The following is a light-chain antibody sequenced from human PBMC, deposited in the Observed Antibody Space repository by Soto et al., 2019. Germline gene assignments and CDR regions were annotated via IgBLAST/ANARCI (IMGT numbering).Light chain of an antibody. V-gene: IGKV3-15*01. Sequence: ERVMTQSPVTLSVSPGESVTLSCRASQSVGTKLAWYQQKPGQAPSLLIYGVSTRATGIPTRFSGSGSGRQFTLTISSLQSEDFAVYYCQQYNNWPQTFGQGTKVEIK. CDR2: GVS. J-gene: IGKJ1*01. CDR3: QQYNNWPQT. CDR1: QSVGTK.